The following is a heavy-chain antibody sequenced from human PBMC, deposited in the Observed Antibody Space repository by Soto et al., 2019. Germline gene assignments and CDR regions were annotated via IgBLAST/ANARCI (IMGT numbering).Heavy chain of an antibody. D-gene: IGHD3-22*01. CDR1: GGTFSGYA. CDR3: ARPNLTYYYDSSGVGYFQH. CDR2: IIPIFGTA. Sequence: QVQLVQSGAEVKKPGSSVKVSCKASGGTFSGYAISWVRQAPGQGLEWMGGIIPIFGTANYAQKFQGRVTITEDESTSTAYMELSSLRSEDTAVYYCARPNLTYYYDSSGVGYFQHWGLGTLVTVSS. V-gene: IGHV1-69*12. J-gene: IGHJ1*01.